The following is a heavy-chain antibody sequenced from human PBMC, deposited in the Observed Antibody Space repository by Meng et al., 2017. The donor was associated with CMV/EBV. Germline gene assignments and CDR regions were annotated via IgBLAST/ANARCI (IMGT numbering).Heavy chain of an antibody. V-gene: IGHV4-30-4*08. D-gene: IGHD1-14*01. Sequence: QVQLQESGPGLVKPSPTLSLTCTVSGGSISSGDYYWSWIRQPPGKGLEWIVYIYYSGSTYYNPSLKSRVTISVDTSKNQFSLKLSSVTAADTAVYYCARVTSRVAGAFDYWGQGTLVTVSS. J-gene: IGHJ4*02. CDR2: IYYSGST. CDR3: ARVTSRVAGAFDY. CDR1: GGSISSGDYY.